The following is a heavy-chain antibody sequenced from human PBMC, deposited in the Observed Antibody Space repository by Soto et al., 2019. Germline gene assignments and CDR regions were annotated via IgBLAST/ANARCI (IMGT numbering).Heavy chain of an antibody. CDR2: IYSGGST. Sequence: PGGSLRLSCAASGFTVSSNYMSWVRRAPGKGLEWVSVIYSGGSTYYADSVKGRFTISRDNSKNTLYLQMNSLRAEDTAVYYCAREIDVDTAMVFDYWGQGTLVTVSS. CDR3: AREIDVDTAMVFDY. CDR1: GFTVSSNY. J-gene: IGHJ4*02. D-gene: IGHD5-18*01. V-gene: IGHV3-66*01.